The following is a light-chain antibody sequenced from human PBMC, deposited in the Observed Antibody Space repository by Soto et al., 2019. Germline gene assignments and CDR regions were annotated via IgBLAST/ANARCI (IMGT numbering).Light chain of an antibody. J-gene: IGKJ1*01. CDR2: AAS. CDR3: QQTYSTPWT. V-gene: IGKV1-39*01. Sequence: DIQMTQSPSSLSASVGDRVTITCRASQSISSYLSWYQQKPGKAPKLLISAASSLQSGVPPRFSGTGSGTDFTLNISSLQPEDVATYYCQQTYSTPWTFGQGTKVEIK. CDR1: QSISSY.